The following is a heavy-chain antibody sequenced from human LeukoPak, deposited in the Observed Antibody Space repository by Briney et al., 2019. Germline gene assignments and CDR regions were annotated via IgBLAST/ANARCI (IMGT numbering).Heavy chain of an antibody. CDR2: INHSGST. J-gene: IGHJ4*02. V-gene: IGHV4-34*01. CDR1: GGSFSGYY. CDR3: ARRGWFGELFRLDY. D-gene: IGHD3-10*01. Sequence: SETLSLTCAVYGGSFSGYYWSWIRQPPGQGLEWIGEINHSGSTNYNPSLKSRVTISVDTSKNQFSLKLSSVTAADTAVYYCARRGWFGELFRLDYWGQGTLVTVSS.